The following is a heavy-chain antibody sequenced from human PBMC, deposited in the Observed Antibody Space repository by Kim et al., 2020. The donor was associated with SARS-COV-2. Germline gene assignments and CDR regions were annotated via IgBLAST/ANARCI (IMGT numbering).Heavy chain of an antibody. Sequence: SETLSLTCTVSGGSVSSSSFYGGWIRQPPGKGLEWIGTISYSGTTYFNPSLKSRVTISVDSSKNQFSLRLTAVTAADSAVYYCARGAGGWSLYWYFDLWGRGTLVTVSS. CDR2: ISYSGTT. J-gene: IGHJ2*01. V-gene: IGHV4-39*01. CDR3: ARGAGGWSLYWYFDL. D-gene: IGHD2-15*01. CDR1: GGSVSSSSFY.